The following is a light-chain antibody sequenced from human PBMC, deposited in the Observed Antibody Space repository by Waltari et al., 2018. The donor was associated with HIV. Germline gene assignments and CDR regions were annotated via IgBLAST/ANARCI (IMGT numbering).Light chain of an antibody. J-gene: IGLJ3*02. V-gene: IGLV2-14*03. CDR1: TTDRSVFQS. Sequence: SVLTQPASVSGSPGQSITISSSAVTTDRSVFQSVSWYLQQPDKGPQPVLYDVNYRPSGISDRFAGSKSGNTASLTIAALQPDDEGHYYCSSYTTTRSVVFGGGTKVTVL. CDR3: SSYTTTRSVV. CDR2: DVN.